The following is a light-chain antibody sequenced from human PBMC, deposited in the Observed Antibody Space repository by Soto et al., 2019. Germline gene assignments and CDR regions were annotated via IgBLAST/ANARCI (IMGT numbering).Light chain of an antibody. J-gene: IGKJ1*01. CDR1: QSISSW. V-gene: IGKV1-5*01. CDR2: DAS. CDR3: QQYNSYSPT. Sequence: DILMTQSPSTLSASVGDRVTITCRASQSISSWLAWYQQKPGKAPKLLIHDASSLESGVPSRFSGSGSGTEFTLTISSLQPDDFATYYCQQYNSYSPTFGQGTKVDIK.